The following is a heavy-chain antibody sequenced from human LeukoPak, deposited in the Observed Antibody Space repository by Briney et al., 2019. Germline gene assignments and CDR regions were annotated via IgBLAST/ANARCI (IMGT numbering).Heavy chain of an antibody. Sequence: PSETLFLTCTVSGGSISSYYWSWIRQPPGKGLEWIGYIYYSGSTNYNPSLKSRVTISVDTSKNQFSLKLSSVTAADTAVYYCARGVAGPYYFDYWGQGTLVTVSS. CDR3: ARGVAGPYYFDY. D-gene: IGHD6-19*01. J-gene: IGHJ4*02. CDR1: GGSISSYY. CDR2: IYYSGST. V-gene: IGHV4-59*01.